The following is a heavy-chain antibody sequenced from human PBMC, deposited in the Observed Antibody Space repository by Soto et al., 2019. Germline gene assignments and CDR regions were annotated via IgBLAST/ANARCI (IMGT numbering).Heavy chain of an antibody. CDR2: ISYDGSNK. Sequence: QVQLVESGGGVVQPGRSLRLSCAASGFTFSSYAMHWVRQAPGKGLEWVAVISYDGSNKYYADSVKGRFTISRGNSKNTLYLQMNSLGAEDTAVYYCARDVSSSWPYYYYYGMDVGGQGTTVTVSS. J-gene: IGHJ6*02. D-gene: IGHD6-13*01. CDR3: ARDVSSSWPYYYYYGMDV. V-gene: IGHV3-30-3*01. CDR1: GFTFSSYA.